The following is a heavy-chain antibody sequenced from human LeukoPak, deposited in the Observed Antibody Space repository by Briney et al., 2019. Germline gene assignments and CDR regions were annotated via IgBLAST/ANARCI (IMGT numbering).Heavy chain of an antibody. J-gene: IGHJ3*02. CDR2: IYYSGSS. V-gene: IGHV4-39*07. CDR1: GGSISSSSYY. D-gene: IGHD2-2*01. CDR3: ARAGGLGYCSSTSCYFYAFDI. Sequence: SETLSLTCTVSGGSISSSSYYWGWIRQPPGKGLEWIGSIYYSGSSYYNPSLKSRVTISVDTSKNQFSLKLSSVTAADTAVYYCARAGGLGYCSSTSCYFYAFDIWGQGTMVTVSS.